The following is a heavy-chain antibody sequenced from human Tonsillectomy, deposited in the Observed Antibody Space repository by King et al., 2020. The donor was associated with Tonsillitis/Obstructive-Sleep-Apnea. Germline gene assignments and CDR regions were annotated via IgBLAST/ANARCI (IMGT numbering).Heavy chain of an antibody. J-gene: IGHJ4*02. CDR1: VGSVSSSHYF. V-gene: IGHV4-61*01. D-gene: IGHD3-3*01. CDR2: IYYTGNT. CDR3: GRAYEWSKVIDY. Sequence: QLQESGPGLVKPSETLSLTCTVSVGSVSSSHYFWSWIRQPPGKGLEWIGSIYYTGNTNYIPSLKSRVTISLDTSKNQFSLKLSSVTAADTAVYYCGRAYEWSKVIDYWGQGTLVTVSS.